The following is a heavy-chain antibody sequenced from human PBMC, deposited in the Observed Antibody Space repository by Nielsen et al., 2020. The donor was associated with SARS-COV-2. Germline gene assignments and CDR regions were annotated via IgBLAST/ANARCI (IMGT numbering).Heavy chain of an antibody. D-gene: IGHD3-10*01. V-gene: IGHV4-31*03. CDR1: GGSISSGGYY. CDR2: IYYSGST. CDR3: AREEEYYGSGSYYNDANYYYYYGMDV. Sequence: LRLSCTVSGGSISSGGYYWSWIRQHPGKGLEWIGYIYYSGSTYYNPSLKSRVTISVDTSKNQFSLKLSSVTAADTAVYYCAREEEYYGSGSYYNDANYYYYYGMDVWGQGTTVTVSS. J-gene: IGHJ6*02.